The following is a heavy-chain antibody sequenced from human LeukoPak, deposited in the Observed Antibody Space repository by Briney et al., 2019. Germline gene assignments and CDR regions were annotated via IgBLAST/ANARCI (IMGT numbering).Heavy chain of an antibody. Sequence: SETLSLTCTVSGGSISSGGYYWSWLRQHPGKGLEWIGYIYYSGSTYYNPSLKSRVTISVDTSKNQFSLKLSSVTAADTAVYYCARGSPRLWFGELFWVFGRSPDAFDIWGQGTMVTVSS. J-gene: IGHJ3*02. D-gene: IGHD3-10*01. V-gene: IGHV4-31*03. CDR3: ARGSPRLWFGELFWVFGRSPDAFDI. CDR1: GGSISSGGYY. CDR2: IYYSGST.